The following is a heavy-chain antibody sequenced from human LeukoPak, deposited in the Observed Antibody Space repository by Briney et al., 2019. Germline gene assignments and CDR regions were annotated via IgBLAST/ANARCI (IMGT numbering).Heavy chain of an antibody. CDR1: GGSFSGYY. CDR3: ASLWPYQLSAFDI. Sequence: SETLSLTCAVYGGSFSGYYWSWIRQPPGKGLEWIGEINHSGSTNYNPSLKSRVTISVDTSRNQFSLKLSSVTAADTAVYYCASLWPYQLSAFDIWGQGTLVTVSS. D-gene: IGHD2-2*01. CDR2: INHSGST. V-gene: IGHV4-34*01. J-gene: IGHJ3*02.